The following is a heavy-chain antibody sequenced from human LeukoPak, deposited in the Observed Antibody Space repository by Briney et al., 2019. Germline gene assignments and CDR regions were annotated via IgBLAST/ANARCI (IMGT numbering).Heavy chain of an antibody. Sequence: GGSLRLSCAASGFTFSSFGMHWVRQALGRGLEWVALILYDDKYYADSVKGRFTISRDNSKNTLYLQMDSLRAEDTAVYYCARYCSGGCYSGLDYWGQGTLVTVPS. V-gene: IGHV3-33*01. D-gene: IGHD2-15*01. J-gene: IGHJ4*02. CDR2: ILYDDK. CDR3: ARYCSGGCYSGLDY. CDR1: GFTFSSFG.